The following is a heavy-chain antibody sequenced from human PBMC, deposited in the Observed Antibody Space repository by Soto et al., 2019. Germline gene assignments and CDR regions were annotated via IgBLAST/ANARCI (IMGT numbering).Heavy chain of an antibody. V-gene: IGHV1-69*13. Sequence: SVKVSCKASGGLFSSYPISWVRQVPGQGLVWMGGIIPVFQTAYYTLRFQGRVTITADESTNTAYMELSSLRSEDTAIYYCARGGSGYTWFNEFWGQGTLVTVSS. D-gene: IGHD3-22*01. CDR1: GGLFSSYP. CDR3: ARGGSGYTWFNEF. CDR2: IIPVFQTA. J-gene: IGHJ4*02.